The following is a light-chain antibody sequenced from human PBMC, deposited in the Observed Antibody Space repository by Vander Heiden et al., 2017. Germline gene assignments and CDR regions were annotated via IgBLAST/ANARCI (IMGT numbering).Light chain of an antibody. CDR2: WAS. J-gene: IGKJ1*01. CDR3: QQYYNIPRT. CDR1: QSVLSSSNNKNY. Sequence: DIVMTQPPDSLAVSLGERATINCKSSQSVLSSSNNKNYLTWFQQKPGQPPKLLIYWASTRESGVPDRVSGSGSGTDFTLTISSLQAEDVAVYYCQQYYNIPRTFGQGTKVEIK. V-gene: IGKV4-1*01.